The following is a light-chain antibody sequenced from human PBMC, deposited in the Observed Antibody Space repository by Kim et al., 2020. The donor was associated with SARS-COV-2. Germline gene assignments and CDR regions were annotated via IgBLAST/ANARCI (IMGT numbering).Light chain of an antibody. Sequence: SPGESATHSCTARQSVSSNLAWYQPKPGQAPRLLIYVASTRATGIPARFSGSGSGTEFTLTISSLQSDDFAVYYCQQYSNWPLITFGQGTRLEIK. J-gene: IGKJ5*01. CDR3: QQYSNWPLIT. CDR1: QSVSSN. CDR2: VAS. V-gene: IGKV3-15*01.